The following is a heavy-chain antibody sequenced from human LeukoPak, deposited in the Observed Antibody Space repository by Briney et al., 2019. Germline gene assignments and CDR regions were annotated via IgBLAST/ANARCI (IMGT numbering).Heavy chain of an antibody. Sequence: ASVKVSCKASGGTFSSYAISWVRQAPGRGLEWMGRIIPILGIANYAQKFQGRVTITADKSTSTAYMELSSLRSEDTAVYYCARARIAVAGYPDYWGQGTLVTVSS. CDR2: IIPILGIA. CDR3: ARARIAVAGYPDY. J-gene: IGHJ4*02. V-gene: IGHV1-69*04. CDR1: GGTFSSYA. D-gene: IGHD6-19*01.